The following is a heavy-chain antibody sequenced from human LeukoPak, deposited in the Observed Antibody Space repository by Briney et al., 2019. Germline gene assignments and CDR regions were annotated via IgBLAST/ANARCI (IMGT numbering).Heavy chain of an antibody. CDR2: IYYSGST. Sequence: PSETLSLTCTVSGGSISSYYWSWIRQPPGKGLEWIGYIYYSGSTNYNPSLKSRVTISVDTSKNQFSLKLISVTAADTAVYYCARLWFGEFQFDPWGQGTLVTVSS. D-gene: IGHD3-10*01. V-gene: IGHV4-59*08. CDR3: ARLWFGEFQFDP. J-gene: IGHJ5*02. CDR1: GGSISSYY.